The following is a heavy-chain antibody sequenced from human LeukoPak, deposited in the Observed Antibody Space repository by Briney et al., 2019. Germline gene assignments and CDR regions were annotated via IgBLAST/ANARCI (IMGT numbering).Heavy chain of an antibody. D-gene: IGHD3-9*01. Sequence: SVKVSCKASGGTFSSYTISWVRQVPGQGLEWMGRIIPILGIANYAQKFQGRVTITADKSTSTAYMELSSLRSEDTAVYYCARVDYDILTGYHMDVWGKGTTVTVSS. J-gene: IGHJ6*03. V-gene: IGHV1-69*02. CDR1: GGTFSSYT. CDR2: IIPILGIA. CDR3: ARVDYDILTGYHMDV.